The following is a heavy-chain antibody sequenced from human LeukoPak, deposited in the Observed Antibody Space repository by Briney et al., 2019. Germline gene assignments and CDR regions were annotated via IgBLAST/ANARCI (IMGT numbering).Heavy chain of an antibody. D-gene: IGHD6-13*01. CDR3: ARLIAAAGTGWFDP. CDR2: IYHSGST. V-gene: IGHV4-30-4*01. Sequence: SETLSLTCTVSGGSISSGDYYWSWIRQPPGKGLEWIGYIYHSGSTYYNPSLKSRVTIPVDTSKNQFSLKLNSVTAADTAVYYCARLIAAAGTGWFDPWGQGTLVIVSS. CDR1: GGSISSGDYY. J-gene: IGHJ5*02.